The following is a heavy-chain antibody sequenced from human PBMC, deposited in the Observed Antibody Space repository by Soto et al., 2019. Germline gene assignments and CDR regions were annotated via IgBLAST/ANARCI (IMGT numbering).Heavy chain of an antibody. CDR3: MRSHGAY. CDR2: ISYSGTA. CDR1: GGSVSSGPYH. V-gene: IGHV4-61*01. D-gene: IGHD2-8*01. J-gene: IGHJ4*02. Sequence: QVQLQESGPGLVKTSETLSLTCTVSGGSVSSGPYHWNWVRQPPGKGLEWIVHISYSGTANYNPSLRGRVTMATDTSMNPFSLRLTSVTAADTAVYYCMRSHGAYWGQGALVTVSP.